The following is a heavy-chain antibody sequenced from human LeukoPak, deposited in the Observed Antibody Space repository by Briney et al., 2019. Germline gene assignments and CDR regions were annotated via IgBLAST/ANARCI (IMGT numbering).Heavy chain of an antibody. J-gene: IGHJ6*02. D-gene: IGHD4-23*01. CDR2: INRSGST. CDR1: GGSFTGYY. V-gene: IGHV4-34*01. Sequence: PSETLSLTCAVYGGSFTGYYWSWIRQSPGKGLEWIGEINRSGSTNYNPSLKSRVTISVDTSENQFSLKLRSVTAADTAMYYCARGEYGGFSGYYYYGMDVWGQGTTVTVSS. CDR3: ARGEYGGFSGYYYYGMDV.